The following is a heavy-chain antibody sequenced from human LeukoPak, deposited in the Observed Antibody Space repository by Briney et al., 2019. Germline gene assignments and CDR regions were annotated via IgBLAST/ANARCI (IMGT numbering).Heavy chain of an antibody. CDR2: ISGSGGST. Sequence: AGGTLRLSCAASGFTFSSYGMSWVRQAPGKGLEWVSAISGSGGSTYYADSVKGRFTISRDNSKNTLYLQMNSLRAEDTAVYYCAKELVGLCSSTSCYYGVFDYWGQGTLVTVSS. V-gene: IGHV3-23*01. CDR3: AKELVGLCSSTSCYYGVFDY. D-gene: IGHD2-2*01. J-gene: IGHJ4*02. CDR1: GFTFSSYG.